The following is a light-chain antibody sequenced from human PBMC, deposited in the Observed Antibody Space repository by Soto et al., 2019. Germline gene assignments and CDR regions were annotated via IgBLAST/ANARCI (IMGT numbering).Light chain of an antibody. Sequence: DIVLTQAPDSLAVSVGERATIHCKCSQALLNRNDNSNYLDWYQQKPGQPPSXLIYWASTRQLGVPERFSGSGSGTDFTLTISSLQAEDVAVYYCQHYYRTPFTFGQGTRLEIK. CDR1: QALLNRNDNSNY. CDR3: QHYYRTPFT. CDR2: WAS. J-gene: IGKJ5*01. V-gene: IGKV4-1*01.